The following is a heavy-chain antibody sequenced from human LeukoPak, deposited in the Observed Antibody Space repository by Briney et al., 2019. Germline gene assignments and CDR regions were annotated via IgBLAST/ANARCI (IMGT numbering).Heavy chain of an antibody. CDR1: GYTFTDYY. D-gene: IGHD3-10*01. Sequence: ASVKVSCKASGYTFTDYYMHWVRQAPGQGLEWMGWIDPKSGGTDSAQKFQGRVTMTRDTSISTAYMELSRLKSDDTAVYYCARGPDYYGSSTYYAYWGQGTLVTVSS. J-gene: IGHJ4*02. CDR3: ARGPDYYGSSTYYAY. CDR2: IDPKSGGT. V-gene: IGHV1-2*02.